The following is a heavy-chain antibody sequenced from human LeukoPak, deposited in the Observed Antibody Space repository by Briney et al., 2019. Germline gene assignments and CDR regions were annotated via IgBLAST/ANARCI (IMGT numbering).Heavy chain of an antibody. D-gene: IGHD5-12*01. J-gene: IGHJ4*02. CDR3: ARKVVATRYFDY. CDR2: INHSGGT. CDR1: GGSFSGYY. V-gene: IGHV4-34*01. Sequence: SETLSLTCAVYGGSFSGYYWSWIRQPPGKGLEWIGEINHSGGTNYNPSLKSRVTISVDTSKNQFSLKLSSVTAADTAVYYCARKVVATRYFDYWGQGTLVTVSS.